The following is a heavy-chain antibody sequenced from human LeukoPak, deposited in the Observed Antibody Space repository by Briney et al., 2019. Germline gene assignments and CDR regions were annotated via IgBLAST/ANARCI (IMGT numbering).Heavy chain of an antibody. D-gene: IGHD4/OR15-4a*01. J-gene: IGHJ5*02. V-gene: IGHV1-8*01. CDR3: ARKNYGSNRWFDP. CDR2: MNPNSGNT. CDR1: RYTFPSYD. Sequence: ASVKVSCKASRYTFPSYDINWVRQATGQGLEWMGWMNPNSGNTGYAQKFQGRVTMTRNTSISTAYMELSSLRSEDTAVYYCARKNYGSNRWFDPWGQGTLVSVSS.